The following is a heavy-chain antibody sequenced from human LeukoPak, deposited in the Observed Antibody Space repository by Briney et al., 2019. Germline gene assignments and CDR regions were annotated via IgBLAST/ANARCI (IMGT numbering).Heavy chain of an antibody. CDR3: ARDRGSSPNNWFDP. V-gene: IGHV6-1*01. CDR1: GDSVSSNSAA. D-gene: IGHD2-15*01. J-gene: IGHJ5*02. Sequence: SQTLSLTCAISGDSVSSNSAAWNWIRPSPSRGLEWLGRTYYRSKWYNDYAVSVKSRITINPDTSKNQFSLQLNSVTPEDTAVYYCARDRGSSPNNWFDPWGQGTLVTVSS. CDR2: TYYRSKWYN.